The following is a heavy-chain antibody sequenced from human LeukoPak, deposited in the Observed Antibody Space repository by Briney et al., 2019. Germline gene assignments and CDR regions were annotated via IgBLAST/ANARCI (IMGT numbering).Heavy chain of an antibody. D-gene: IGHD6-19*01. CDR3: AGRAPSTGWTFDY. V-gene: IGHV4-4*07. CDR2: IHTSGRT. CDR1: GGSISTYY. J-gene: IGHJ4*01. Sequence: SETLSLTCSVSGGSISTYYWSWIRQPAGKGLEWIAQIHTSGRTDFNPSLKSRLSISMDTPNNHFSLMITSVTAADTAIYYCAGRAPSTGWTFDYWGHGTLVTVSS.